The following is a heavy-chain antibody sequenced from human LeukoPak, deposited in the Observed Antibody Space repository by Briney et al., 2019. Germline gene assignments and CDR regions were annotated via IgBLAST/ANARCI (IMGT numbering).Heavy chain of an antibody. Sequence: GGSLRLSCAASEFDFSAYEMNWVRQAPGKGLEWVAYFAGSDTTTHYADSVKGRFTISRDNAKNLLFLQMNNLRAEDTALYYCTTLGYHLDSWGQGTLVTVSS. CDR1: EFDFSAYE. CDR2: FAGSDTTT. V-gene: IGHV3-48*03. CDR3: TTLGYHLDS. J-gene: IGHJ4*02. D-gene: IGHD3-22*01.